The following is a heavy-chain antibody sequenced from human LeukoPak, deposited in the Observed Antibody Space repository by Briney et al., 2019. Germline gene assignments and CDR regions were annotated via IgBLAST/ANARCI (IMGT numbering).Heavy chain of an antibody. CDR3: AKDSGSSGTDY. CDR2: ITGTGGGT. Sequence: GGSLRLSCTASGFTFSNYAMTWVRQAPGKGLVWVSAITGTGGGTSYADSVKGRFTISRDNSKNTLYLQMNSLRADDTAVYYCAKDSGSSGTDYWGQGTLVTVSS. D-gene: IGHD2-15*01. J-gene: IGHJ4*02. V-gene: IGHV3-23*01. CDR1: GFTFSNYA.